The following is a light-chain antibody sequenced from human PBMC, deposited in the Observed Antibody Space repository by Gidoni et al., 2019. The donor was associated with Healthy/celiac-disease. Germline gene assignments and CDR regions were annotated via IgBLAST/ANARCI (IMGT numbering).Light chain of an antibody. J-gene: IGLJ2*01. Sequence: SNELTQPPSVAVSPGQTARITCSGDALPKQYAYWYQQKPGQAPVLVIYKDSERPSGIPERFSGSRSGTTVTLTISGVQAEDEADYYCQSADSSGTYVVFGGGTKLTVL. CDR1: ALPKQY. V-gene: IGLV3-25*03. CDR2: KDS. CDR3: QSADSSGTYVV.